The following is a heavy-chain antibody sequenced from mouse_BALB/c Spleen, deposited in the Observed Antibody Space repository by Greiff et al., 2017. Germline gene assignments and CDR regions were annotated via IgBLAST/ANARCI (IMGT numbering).Heavy chain of an antibody. V-gene: IGHV5-6-3*01. CDR3: ARETTAPEYYFDY. D-gene: IGHD1-2*01. CDR2: INSNGGST. Sequence: EVKVVESGGGLVQPGGSLKLSCAASGFTFSSYGMSWVRQTPDKRLELVATINSNGGSTYYPDSVKGRFTITRDNAKNTLYLQMSSLTSEDTAMYYCARETTAPEYYFDYWGQGTTLTVSS. CDR1: GFTFSSYG. J-gene: IGHJ2*01.